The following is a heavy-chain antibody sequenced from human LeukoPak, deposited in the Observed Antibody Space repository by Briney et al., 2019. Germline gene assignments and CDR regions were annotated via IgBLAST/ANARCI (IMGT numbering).Heavy chain of an antibody. Sequence: PGRSLRLSCTTSGFTFGDYAMNWVRQAPGKGLEWVGFIRSKAYGGTTEYAASVKGRFTISRDDSKSIAYQQMNSLKTEDTAVYYCTGEYTSLLDSWGQGTLVTVSS. D-gene: IGHD6-13*01. CDR2: IRSKAYGGTT. J-gene: IGHJ4*02. V-gene: IGHV3-49*04. CDR3: TGEYTSLLDS. CDR1: GFTFGDYA.